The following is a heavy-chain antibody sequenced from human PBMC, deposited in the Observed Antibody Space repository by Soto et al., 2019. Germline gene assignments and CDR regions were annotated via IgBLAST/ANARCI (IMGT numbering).Heavy chain of an antibody. D-gene: IGHD5-18*01. CDR1: GFTFSNFW. J-gene: IGHJ6*02. V-gene: IGHV3-74*01. CDR2: INSDGSST. CDR3: VRGYSYGSYPYYYGMDV. Sequence: GGSLRLSCAASGFTFSNFWMHWVRQAPWKGLVWVSRINSDGSSTNYAESVKGRSTISRDNAKNTLYLQMISLRAEDTAVYYCVRGYSYGSYPYYYGMDVWGQGTTVTVSS.